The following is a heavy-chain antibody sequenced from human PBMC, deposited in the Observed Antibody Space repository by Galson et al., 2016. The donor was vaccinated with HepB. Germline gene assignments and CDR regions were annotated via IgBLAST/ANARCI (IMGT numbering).Heavy chain of an antibody. Sequence: SLRLSCAASGFSFHRFGMHWVRQAPGKGLEWVAADSMDGRRKFYADSVKGRFTISRDNSNNILFLQMSSLRVDDTAVYFCAKRHEYCPPVGCSVDYWGQGTLVSVSS. CDR3: AKRHEYCPPVGCSVDY. CDR2: DSMDGRRK. D-gene: IGHD2/OR15-2a*01. V-gene: IGHV3-30*19. CDR1: GFSFHRFG. J-gene: IGHJ4*02.